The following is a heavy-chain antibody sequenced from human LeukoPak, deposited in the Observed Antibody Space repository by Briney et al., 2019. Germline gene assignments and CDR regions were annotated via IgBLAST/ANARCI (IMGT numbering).Heavy chain of an antibody. CDR2: ISSSGSTI. V-gene: IGHV3-48*01. CDR3: ATYRQVLLPFES. Sequence: GGTLRLSCAASGFTFSSYAMNWVRQAPGKGLEWVSYISSSGSTIHYADSVRGRFTISRDNSKSTLSLQMNSLRAEDTAIYYCATYRQVLLPFESWGQGTLVTVSS. J-gene: IGHJ4*02. CDR1: GFTFSSYA. D-gene: IGHD2-8*02.